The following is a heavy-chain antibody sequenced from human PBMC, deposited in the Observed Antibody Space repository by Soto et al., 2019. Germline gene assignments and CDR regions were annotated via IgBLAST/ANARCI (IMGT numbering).Heavy chain of an antibody. V-gene: IGHV3-30*18. Sequence: GGSLRLSCAASGFTFSSYGMHWVRQAPGKGLEWVAVISYDGSNKYYADYVKGRFTISRDNSKNTLYLQMNSLRAEDAAVYYCAKDKARQLGYYYYGMDVWGQGTTVTVSS. CDR1: GFTFSSYG. CDR2: ISYDGSNK. D-gene: IGHD6-6*01. J-gene: IGHJ6*02. CDR3: AKDKARQLGYYYYGMDV.